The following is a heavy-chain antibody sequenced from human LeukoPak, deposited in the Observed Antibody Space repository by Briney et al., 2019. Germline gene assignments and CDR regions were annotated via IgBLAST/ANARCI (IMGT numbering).Heavy chain of an antibody. CDR3: ARVLGDRELRIDY. D-gene: IGHD3-10*01. CDR1: GYSITSSF. CDR2: VHLSGNT. Sequence: SETLSLTYTVSGYSITSSFWSWIWQSPGKGPEWIGYVHLSGNTNYNPSLKSRVTISVDTSKNEFSLQMKSVTAADTAVYYCARVLGDRELRIDYWGQGTQVTVSS. V-gene: IGHV4-59*01. J-gene: IGHJ4*02.